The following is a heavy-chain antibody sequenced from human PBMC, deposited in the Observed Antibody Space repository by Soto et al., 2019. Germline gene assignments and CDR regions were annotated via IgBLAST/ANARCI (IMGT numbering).Heavy chain of an antibody. CDR3: AKCGISSENYYYMHV. CDR1: GFTFSSYA. CDR2: ISASGGST. D-gene: IGHD6-6*01. Sequence: GGSLRLSCAASGFTFSSYAMSWVRQAPGKGLEWVSSISASGGSTYYADSVKGRFAISRDNSKNTLYLQMNSLRAEDTAVYYCAKCGISSENYYYMHVWGKGTTVTVSS. V-gene: IGHV3-23*01. J-gene: IGHJ6*03.